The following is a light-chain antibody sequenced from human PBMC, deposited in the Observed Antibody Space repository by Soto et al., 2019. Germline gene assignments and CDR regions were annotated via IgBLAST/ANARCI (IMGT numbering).Light chain of an antibody. CDR3: QQTYSAPPM. Sequence: DIQMTQSPSSLSASVGDRVTITCRASQIISTYLNWYQQRAGLAPRLLIYAASSLQSGVPPRFSGSGSGTDFTLTISSLQPEDFATYFCQQTYSAPPMFGQGTKVDIK. J-gene: IGKJ1*01. CDR2: AAS. V-gene: IGKV1-39*01. CDR1: QIISTY.